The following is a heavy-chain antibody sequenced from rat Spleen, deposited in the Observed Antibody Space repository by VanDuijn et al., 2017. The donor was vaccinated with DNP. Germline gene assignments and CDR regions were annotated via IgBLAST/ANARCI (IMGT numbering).Heavy chain of an antibody. V-gene: IGHV3-1*01. CDR3: ARWSRYFDY. J-gene: IGHJ2*01. CDR2: ISYSGST. Sequence: EVQLQESGPGLVKPSQSLSLTCSVTDYSITNNYWGWIRKFPGNKMEWMGYISYSGSTSYNPSLKSRFSITRDTSKNQFFLQLNSVTTEDTATYYCARWSRYFDYWGQGVMVTVSS. CDR1: DYSITNNY.